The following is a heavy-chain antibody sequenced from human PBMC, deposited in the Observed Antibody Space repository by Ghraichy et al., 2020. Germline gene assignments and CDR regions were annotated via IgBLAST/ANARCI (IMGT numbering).Heavy chain of an antibody. V-gene: IGHV3-23*01. CDR3: AKTPRSSTSCYDY. D-gene: IGHD2-2*01. J-gene: IGHJ4*02. Sequence: LSLTCAASGFTFSSYAMSWVRQAPGKGLEWVSAISGSGGSTYYADSVKGRFTISRDNSKNTLYLQMNSLRAEDTAVYYCAKTPRSSTSCYDYWGQGTLVTVSS. CDR1: GFTFSSYA. CDR2: ISGSGGST.